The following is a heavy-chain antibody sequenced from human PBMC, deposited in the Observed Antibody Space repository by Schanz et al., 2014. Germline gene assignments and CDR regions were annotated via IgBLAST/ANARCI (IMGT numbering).Heavy chain of an antibody. Sequence: VQLVESGGGLVQPGGSLRLSCSASGFTFSSYSMYWVRQAPGKGLEYVSVISSNGGSTDFADSVKGRFTISRDNSKNTLYLQMNSLRAEDTAVYYCVRLDVHDYWGQGTLVTVSA. CDR1: GFTFSSYS. J-gene: IGHJ4*02. D-gene: IGHD3-16*01. V-gene: IGHV3-64*04. CDR2: ISSNGGST. CDR3: VRLDVHDY.